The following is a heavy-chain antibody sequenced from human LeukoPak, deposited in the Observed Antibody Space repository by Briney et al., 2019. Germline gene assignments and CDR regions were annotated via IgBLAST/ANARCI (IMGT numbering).Heavy chain of an antibody. Sequence: GGSLRLSCAASGFTVSSNYMSWVRQAPGKGLEWVSVIYSGGSTDYADSVRGRFTISRDTSKNTLYLQMNGLGVEDTAVYYCARSSYYDILTGYSEEDAFDIWGQGTMVTVSS. V-gene: IGHV3-53*01. CDR1: GFTVSSNY. J-gene: IGHJ3*02. CDR3: ARSSYYDILTGYSEEDAFDI. CDR2: IYSGGST. D-gene: IGHD3-9*01.